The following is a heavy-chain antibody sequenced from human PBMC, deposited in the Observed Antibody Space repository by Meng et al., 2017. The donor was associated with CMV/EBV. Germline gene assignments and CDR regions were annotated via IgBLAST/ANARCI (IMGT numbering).Heavy chain of an antibody. Sequence: QVQLQESGPVLVKPSETLSLTCTVSGGSSSCYLWSWIRQPAGKGLGWIGRIYTSGSTNYNPSLKSRVTMSVDTSKNQFSLKLSSVTAADTAVYYCARGPEVDYGDYVGLDYWGQGTLVTVSS. CDR2: IYTSGST. CDR1: GGSSSCYL. V-gene: IGHV4-4*07. D-gene: IGHD4-17*01. J-gene: IGHJ4*02. CDR3: ARGPEVDYGDYVGLDY.